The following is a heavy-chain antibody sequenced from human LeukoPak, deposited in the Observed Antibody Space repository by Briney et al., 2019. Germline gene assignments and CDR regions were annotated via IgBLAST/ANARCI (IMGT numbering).Heavy chain of an antibody. CDR2: INTDGSGT. CDR1: GLTFTNYW. CDR3: TTVFDL. J-gene: IGHJ4*02. V-gene: IGHV3-74*01. Sequence: GRSLRLSCAASGLTFTNYWMHWVRQAPGKGLVWVARINTDGSGTSYADSVKGRFTISRDNAKNTLYLQMNSLRAEDTAVYYCTTVFDLWGQGSLVTVSS.